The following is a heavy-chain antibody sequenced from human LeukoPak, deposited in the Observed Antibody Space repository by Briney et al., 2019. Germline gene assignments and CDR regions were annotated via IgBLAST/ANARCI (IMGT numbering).Heavy chain of an antibody. CDR3: ARDKKDDTYYYDSSGYSWDAFDI. J-gene: IGHJ3*02. CDR2: IYYTGST. Sequence: SETLSLTCTVSGDSISSYYWSWIRQSPGKGLEWIGYIYYTGSTNYNPSLKSRVTISVDTSKNQFSLNLRTVTSADTAVYYCARDKKDDTYYYDSSGYSWDAFDIWGQGTMVTVSS. CDR1: GDSISSYY. D-gene: IGHD3-22*01. V-gene: IGHV4-59*01.